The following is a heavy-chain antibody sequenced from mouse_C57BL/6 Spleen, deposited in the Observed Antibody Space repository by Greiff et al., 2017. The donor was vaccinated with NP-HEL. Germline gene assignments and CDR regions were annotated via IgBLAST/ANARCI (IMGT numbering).Heavy chain of an antibody. CDR1: GFTFTDYY. CDR2: IRNKANGYTT. D-gene: IGHD2-5*01. CDR3: ARSHYSNYFAWFAY. J-gene: IGHJ3*01. V-gene: IGHV7-3*01. Sequence: EVHLVESGGGLVQPGGSLSLSCAASGFTFTDYYMSWVRQPPGKALEWLGFIRNKANGYTTEYSASVKGRFTISRDNSQSILYLQMNALRAEDSATYYCARSHYSNYFAWFAYWGQGTLVTVSA.